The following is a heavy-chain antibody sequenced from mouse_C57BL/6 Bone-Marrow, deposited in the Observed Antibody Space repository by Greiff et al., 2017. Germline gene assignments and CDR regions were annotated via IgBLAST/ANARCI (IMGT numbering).Heavy chain of an antibody. CDR1: GFTFSDFY. V-gene: IGHV7-1*01. Sequence: EVNVVESGGGLVQSGRSLRLSCATSGFTFSDFYMEWVRQAPGKGLEWIAASRNKANDYTTEYSASVKGRFIVSRDTSQSILYLQMNALRAEDNAVYYGARDATGTENAMDYWGQGTSVTVSS. CDR2: SRNKANDYTT. D-gene: IGHD4-1*01. CDR3: ARDATGTENAMDY. J-gene: IGHJ4*01.